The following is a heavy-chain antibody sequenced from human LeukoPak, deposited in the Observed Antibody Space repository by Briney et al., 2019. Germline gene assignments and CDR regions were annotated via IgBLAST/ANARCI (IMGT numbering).Heavy chain of an antibody. CDR1: GGSISSYY. Sequence: SETLSLTCTVSGGSISSYYWSWIRQPPGKGLEWIGYIYYSGSTNYNPSLKSRVTISVDTSKNQFSLKLSSVTAADTAVYYCARGYAGMGYFDYWGQGSLVTVSS. V-gene: IGHV4-59*01. CDR3: ARGYAGMGYFDY. D-gene: IGHD3-16*01. J-gene: IGHJ4*02. CDR2: IYYSGST.